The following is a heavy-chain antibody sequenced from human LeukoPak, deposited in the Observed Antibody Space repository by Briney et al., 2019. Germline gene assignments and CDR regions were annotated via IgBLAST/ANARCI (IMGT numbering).Heavy chain of an antibody. D-gene: IGHD3-9*01. Sequence: SETLSLTCTVSGGSISSSSYYWGWIRQPPGKGLEWIGSIYYSGSTYYNPSLKSRVTISVDTSKNQFSLKLSSVTAADTAVYYCARVPLLRYFDWLWEAFDIWGQGTMVTVSS. CDR2: IYYSGST. V-gene: IGHV4-39*07. CDR1: GGSISSSSYY. CDR3: ARVPLLRYFDWLWEAFDI. J-gene: IGHJ3*02.